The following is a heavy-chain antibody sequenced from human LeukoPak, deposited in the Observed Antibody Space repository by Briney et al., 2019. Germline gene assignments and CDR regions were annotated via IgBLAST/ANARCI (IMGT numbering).Heavy chain of an antibody. CDR3: PKGYYAPFVC. Sequence: SETLSLTCNVSGASSNSYRWNWIRQPPGKGLEWIGYISYDGKTNYNPSLKSRLTLSVDTSKNQFSLNLNSVTAADTAGYYCPKGYYAPFVCWGQGTLVTVTS. J-gene: IGHJ4*02. CDR1: GASSNSYR. V-gene: IGHV4-59*12. D-gene: IGHD2-2*01. CDR2: ISYDGKT.